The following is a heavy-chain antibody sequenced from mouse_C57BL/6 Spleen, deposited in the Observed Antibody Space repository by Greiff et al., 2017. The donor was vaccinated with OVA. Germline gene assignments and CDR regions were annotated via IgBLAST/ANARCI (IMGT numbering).Heavy chain of an antibody. V-gene: IGHV1-26*01. CDR2: INPNNGGT. Sequence: EVQLQQSGPELVKPGASVKISCKASGYTFTDYYMNWVKQSHGKSLEWIGDINPNNGGTSYNQKFKGKATLTVDKSSSTAYMELRSLTSEDSAVYYCARSGTGTYFDVWGTGTTVTVSS. CDR1: GYTFTDYY. D-gene: IGHD4-1*01. CDR3: ARSGTGTYFDV. J-gene: IGHJ1*03.